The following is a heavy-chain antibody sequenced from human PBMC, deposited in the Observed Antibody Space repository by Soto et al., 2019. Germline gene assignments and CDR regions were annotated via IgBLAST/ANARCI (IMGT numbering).Heavy chain of an antibody. Sequence: QTQLQESGPGLVKPSETLSLTCNVSGDSVNTGYWSWIRQPPGKGLEWIGFMYFGGSFNYNPSLTSRVTIXVXSXXNQFYLKVTSVTAADTAVYYCARSYYDTTGFAVDPWGQGTLVTVSS. CDR1: GDSVNTGY. J-gene: IGHJ5*02. CDR2: MYFGGSF. V-gene: IGHV4-59*02. D-gene: IGHD3-22*01. CDR3: ARSYYDTTGFAVDP.